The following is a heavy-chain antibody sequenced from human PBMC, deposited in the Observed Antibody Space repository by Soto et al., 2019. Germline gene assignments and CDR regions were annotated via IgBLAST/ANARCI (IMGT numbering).Heavy chain of an antibody. Sequence: QVQLQESGPGLVKPSETLSLTCTVSGGSINPYYWSWFRQPPGKGLEWIGSIYYRGSANNNPSLKSRLTISVDTSKNQFSLKLNSVTAADTAIYYCVRANYFDFWGQGTLVTLSS. CDR2: IYYRGSA. V-gene: IGHV4-59*01. CDR1: GGSINPYY. J-gene: IGHJ4*02. CDR3: VRANYFDF.